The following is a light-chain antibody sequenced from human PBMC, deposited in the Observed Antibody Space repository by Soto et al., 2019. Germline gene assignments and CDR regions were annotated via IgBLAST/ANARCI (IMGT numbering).Light chain of an antibody. Sequence: SALTQPASVSGSPGQSITLSCTGTSSDVGGYNYVSWYQQHPGKAPKLMIYEVSNRPSGLSNRFSGSKSGNTASLTISGLQAEDEADYYCSSFTSSSTLVFGGGTKVTVL. J-gene: IGLJ2*01. CDR1: SSDVGGYNY. CDR3: SSFTSSSTLV. CDR2: EVS. V-gene: IGLV2-14*01.